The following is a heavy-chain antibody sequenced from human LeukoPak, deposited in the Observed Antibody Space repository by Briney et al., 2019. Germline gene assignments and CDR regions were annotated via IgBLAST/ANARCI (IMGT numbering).Heavy chain of an antibody. CDR2: ISAYNGNT. V-gene: IGHV1-18*01. J-gene: IGHJ5*02. CDR3: ARDDPSIAVTGTGNWFDP. Sequence: GASVKVSCTASGYTFTSYGISWVRQAPGQGLEWMGWISAYNGNTNYAQKLQGRVTMTTDTSTSTAYMELRSLRSDDTAVYYCARDDPSIAVTGTGNWFDPWGQGTLVTVSS. CDR1: GYTFTSYG. D-gene: IGHD6-19*01.